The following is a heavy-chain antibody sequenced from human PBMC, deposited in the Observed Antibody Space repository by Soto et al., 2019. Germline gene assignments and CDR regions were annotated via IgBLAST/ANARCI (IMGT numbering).Heavy chain of an antibody. CDR3: ANPVSQDGDYMGYFDL. Sequence: EVQLLESGGGLVQPGGSLRLSCAASGFTFSSYAMSWVRQAPGKGLEWVSAISGSGGSTYYADSVKGRFTISRDNSKNPLYLQMNSLRAEDTAVYYCANPVSQDGDYMGYFDLWGRGTLVTVSS. J-gene: IGHJ2*01. V-gene: IGHV3-23*01. CDR1: GFTFSSYA. D-gene: IGHD4-17*01. CDR2: ISGSGGST.